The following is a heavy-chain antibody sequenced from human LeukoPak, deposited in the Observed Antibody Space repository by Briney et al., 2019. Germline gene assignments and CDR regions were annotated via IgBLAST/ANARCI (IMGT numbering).Heavy chain of an antibody. V-gene: IGHV3-30-3*01. J-gene: IGHJ4*02. CDR2: ISYDGSNK. CDR1: GFTFSSYA. D-gene: IGHD4-17*01. CDR3: ARSSLGTVTRLGDY. Sequence: PGRSLRLSCAASGFTFSSYAMHWVRQAPGKGLEWVAVISYDGSNKYYADSVKGRFTISRDNSKNTLYLQMNSLRADDTVVYYCARSSLGTVTRLGDYWGQGTLVTVSS.